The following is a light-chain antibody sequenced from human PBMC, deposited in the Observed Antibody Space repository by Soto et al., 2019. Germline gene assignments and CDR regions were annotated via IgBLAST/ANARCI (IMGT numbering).Light chain of an antibody. J-gene: IGKJ1*01. CDR3: QQYGSSRT. CDR2: GGS. CDR1: QTMSSNY. Sequence: EIVLTQSPGTLSLSPGEGATLSFMASQTMSSNYLAWYQQKPGQPPRLLIYGGSSRAAGIPDRFSGSGSGTDFTLTISRLEPEDFAVYYCQQYGSSRTFGQGTKVDIK. V-gene: IGKV3-20*01.